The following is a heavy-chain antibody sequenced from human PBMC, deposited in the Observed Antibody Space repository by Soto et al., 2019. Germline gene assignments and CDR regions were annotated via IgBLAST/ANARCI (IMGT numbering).Heavy chain of an antibody. D-gene: IGHD5-18*01. Sequence: QVQLVQSGAEVKKPGASVKVSCKAFGYTFTSYGISWVRQAPGQGLEWMGCISAYNGNTNYAQKLQGRVTMTTDTSTSTAYMELRSLRSDDTAVYYCARDQAGGYNNPYYFDYWGQGTLVSVSS. CDR2: ISAYNGNT. V-gene: IGHV1-18*01. J-gene: IGHJ4*02. CDR1: GYTFTSYG. CDR3: ARDQAGGYNNPYYFDY.